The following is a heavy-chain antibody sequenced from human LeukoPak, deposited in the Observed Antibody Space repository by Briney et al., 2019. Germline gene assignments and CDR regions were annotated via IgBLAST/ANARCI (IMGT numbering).Heavy chain of an antibody. J-gene: IGHJ4*02. V-gene: IGHV1-46*01. D-gene: IGHD1-7*01. CDR3: ARDQAATGTIGHTLEPYYFEY. CDR2: INPSGGST. CDR1: GYTFTSYY. Sequence: ASVKVSCKASGYTFTSYYMHWVRQAPGQGLEWMGIINPSGGSTSYAQKFQGRVTMARDTSTSTVYMDLSSLRSEDTAVYYCARDQAATGTIGHTLEPYYFEYWGQGTLVTVSS.